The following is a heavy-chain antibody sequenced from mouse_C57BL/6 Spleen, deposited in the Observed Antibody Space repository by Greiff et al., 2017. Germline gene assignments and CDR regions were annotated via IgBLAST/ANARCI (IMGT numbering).Heavy chain of an antibody. Sequence: LHHSGAELVMPGASVKLSCKASGYTFTSYYMHWVKQRPGQGLEWIGWIDPASGYTKYNEKFKGKATLTADTSSSTAYMQLSSLTSEDSAVYYCARGSYALDDWGKGTTVTVSS. J-gene: IGHJ4*01. V-gene: IGHV1-66*01. CDR2: IDPASGYT. CDR1: GYTFTSYY. CDR3: ARGSYALDD.